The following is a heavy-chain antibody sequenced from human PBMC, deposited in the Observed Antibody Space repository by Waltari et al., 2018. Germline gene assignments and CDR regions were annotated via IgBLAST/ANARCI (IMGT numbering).Heavy chain of an antibody. V-gene: IGHV4-38-2*01. D-gene: IGHD6-19*01. CDR1: GYSISSGYY. CDR3: ARGAVAVKMAFDI. Sequence: QVQLQESGPGLVKPSETLSLTCAVSGYSISSGYYWGWIRQPPGKGLEWIGSIYHSVSTYYNPSLKSRVTISVDTSKNQFSLKLSSVTAADTAVYYCARGAVAVKMAFDIWGQGTMVTVSS. J-gene: IGHJ3*02. CDR2: IYHSVST.